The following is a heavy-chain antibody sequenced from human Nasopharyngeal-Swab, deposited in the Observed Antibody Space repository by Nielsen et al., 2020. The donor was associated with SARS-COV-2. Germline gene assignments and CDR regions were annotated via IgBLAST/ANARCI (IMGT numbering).Heavy chain of an antibody. Sequence: GVLKISCAASGFTVSSNYMSWVRQAPGKGLEWVSVIYSGGSTYYADSVKGRFTISRDNSKNTLYLQMNSLRAEDTAVYYCARADTAMGDYYYYGMDVWGQGTTVTVSS. CDR2: IYSGGST. CDR3: ARADTAMGDYYYYGMDV. CDR1: GFTVSSNY. J-gene: IGHJ6*02. V-gene: IGHV3-53*01. D-gene: IGHD5-18*01.